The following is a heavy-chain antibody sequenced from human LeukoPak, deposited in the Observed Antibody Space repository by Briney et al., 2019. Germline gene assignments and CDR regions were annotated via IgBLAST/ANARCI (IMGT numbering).Heavy chain of an antibody. J-gene: IGHJ3*02. V-gene: IGHV4-34*01. Sequence: SETLSLTCAVYGGSFSGYYWSWIRQPPGKGLEWIGEINHSGSTNYNPSLKSRVTISVDTSKNQFSLKLSSVTAADTAVYYCARHSSTWYSAFDIWGQGTMVTVSS. D-gene: IGHD6-13*01. CDR3: ARHSSTWYSAFDI. CDR2: INHSGST. CDR1: GGSFSGYY.